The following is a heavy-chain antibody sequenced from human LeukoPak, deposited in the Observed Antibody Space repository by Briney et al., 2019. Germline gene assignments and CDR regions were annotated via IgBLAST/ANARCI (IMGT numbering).Heavy chain of an antibody. V-gene: IGHV4-34*01. CDR3: ARGLGRYFDWSPLDY. CDR2: INHSEST. Sequence: PSETLSLTCAVYGGSFSGYYWSWIRQPPGKGLEWIGEINHSESTNYNPSLKSRVTISVDTSKNQFSLKLSSVTAADTAVYYCARGLGRYFDWSPLDYWGQGTLVTVSS. D-gene: IGHD3-9*01. CDR1: GGSFSGYY. J-gene: IGHJ4*02.